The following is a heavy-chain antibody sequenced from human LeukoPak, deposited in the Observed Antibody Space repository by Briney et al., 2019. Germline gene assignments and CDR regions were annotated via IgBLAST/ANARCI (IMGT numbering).Heavy chain of an antibody. D-gene: IGHD2-2*02. CDR1: GGTFSSYA. V-gene: IGHV1-69*05. J-gene: IGHJ5*02. Sequence: SVKVSCKASGGTFSSYAISWVRQAPGQGLEWMGGIIPIFGTANYAQKFQGRVTITTDESTSTAYMELSSLRSEDTAVYYCARQIVVVPAAIRGNWFDPRGQGTLVTVSS. CDR2: IIPIFGTA. CDR3: ARQIVVVPAAIRGNWFDP.